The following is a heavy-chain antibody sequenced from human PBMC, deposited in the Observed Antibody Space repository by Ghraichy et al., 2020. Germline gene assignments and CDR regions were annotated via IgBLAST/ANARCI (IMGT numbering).Heavy chain of an antibody. CDR1: GYTFTNNA. J-gene: IGHJ4*02. Sequence: ASVKVSCKTSGYTFTNNAISWVRQAPGQRPEWLGWINTITGKPKDAQAFTGRFFFSFDTSVSTAYLQINSLTAEDTAVYYCARFRGDWYSDYWGQGTLVSVSS. D-gene: IGHD2-21*02. CDR2: INTITGKP. CDR3: ARFRGDWYSDY. V-gene: IGHV7-4-1*02.